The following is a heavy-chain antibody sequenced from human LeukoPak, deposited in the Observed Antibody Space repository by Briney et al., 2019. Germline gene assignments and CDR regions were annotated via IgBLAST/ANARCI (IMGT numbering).Heavy chain of an antibody. CDR1: GGSFSGYY. J-gene: IGHJ4*02. D-gene: IGHD6-19*01. V-gene: IGHV4-34*01. CDR3: ARLKYSSGWYRGEDY. CDR2: INHSGST. Sequence: SETLSLTCAVYGGSFSGYYWSWIRQPPGKGLEWIGEINHSGSTNYNPSLKSRVTISVDTSKNQFSLKLSSVTAADTAVYYSARLKYSSGWYRGEDYWGQGTLVAVSS.